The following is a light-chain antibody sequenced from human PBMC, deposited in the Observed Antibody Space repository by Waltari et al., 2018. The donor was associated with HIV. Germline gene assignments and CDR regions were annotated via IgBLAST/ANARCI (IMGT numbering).Light chain of an antibody. CDR2: DVT. J-gene: IGLJ2*01. Sequence: QSALTQPASVSGSPGQSLTTSRAGTGAAIGAYNYVAWYQKLPDSVPKLIIYDVTSRPSGISDRFSASKSGNAASLTISGLQAEDEGDYYCSSYTTFNTVIFGGGTKLTVL. V-gene: IGLV2-14*03. CDR1: GAAIGAYNY. CDR3: SSYTTFNTVI.